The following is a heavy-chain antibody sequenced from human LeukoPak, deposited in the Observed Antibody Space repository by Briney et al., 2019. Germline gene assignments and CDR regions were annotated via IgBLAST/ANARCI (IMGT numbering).Heavy chain of an antibody. CDR3: AKERSSSSSGLSY. V-gene: IGHV3-30*18. J-gene: IGHJ4*02. CDR1: GFTFSSYG. CDR2: IWYGGSNK. D-gene: IGHD6-6*01. Sequence: GRSLRLSCAASGFTFSSYGMHWVRQAPGKGLEWVAVIWYGGSNKYYADSVKGRFTISRDNSKNTLYLQMNSLRAEDTAVYYCAKERSSSSSGLSYWGQGTLVTVSS.